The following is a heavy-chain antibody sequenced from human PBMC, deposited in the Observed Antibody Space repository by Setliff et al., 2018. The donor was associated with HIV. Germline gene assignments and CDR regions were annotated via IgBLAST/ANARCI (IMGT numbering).Heavy chain of an antibody. CDR1: GFTFSSYA. Sequence: GESLKISCAASGFTFSSYAMTWVRQAPGKGLEWVSSITGSGDSTYYANSVKGRFTISRDSSKNTLSLQMSSLRAEGTALYYCAIGGMAAGGPGGGHGLDGWGQGTTVTVSS. D-gene: IGHD6-13*01. CDR2: ITGSGDST. J-gene: IGHJ6*02. CDR3: AIGGMAAGGPGGGHGLDG. V-gene: IGHV3-23*01.